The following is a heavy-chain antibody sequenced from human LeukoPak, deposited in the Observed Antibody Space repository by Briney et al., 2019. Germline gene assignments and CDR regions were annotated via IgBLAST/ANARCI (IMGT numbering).Heavy chain of an antibody. V-gene: IGHV3-9*01. Sequence: SGGSLRLSCATSGFTFDDYAMHWVRQAPGKGLEWVSGISWNSGSLGYADSVKGRFTISRDNAKNSLYLQMNSLRAEDTALYYCAKAPYSSVWEPIDYWGQGTLVTVSS. D-gene: IGHD6-19*01. CDR2: ISWNSGSL. J-gene: IGHJ4*02. CDR1: GFTFDDYA. CDR3: AKAPYSSVWEPIDY.